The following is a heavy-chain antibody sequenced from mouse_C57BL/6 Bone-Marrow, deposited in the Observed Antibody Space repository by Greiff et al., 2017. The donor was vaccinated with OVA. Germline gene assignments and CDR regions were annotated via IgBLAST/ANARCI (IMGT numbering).Heavy chain of an antibody. V-gene: IGHV5-15*01. J-gene: IGHJ1*03. D-gene: IGHD1-1*01. CDR1: GFTFSDYG. CDR2: ISNLAYSI. Sequence: EVKVVESGGGLVQPGGSLKLSCAASGFTFSDYGMAWVRQAPRKGPEWVAFISNLAYSIYYADTVTGRFTISRENAKNTLYLEMSSLRSEDTAMYYCARRGGIYYYGSRDWYFDVWGTGTTVTVSS. CDR3: ARRGGIYYYGSRDWYFDV.